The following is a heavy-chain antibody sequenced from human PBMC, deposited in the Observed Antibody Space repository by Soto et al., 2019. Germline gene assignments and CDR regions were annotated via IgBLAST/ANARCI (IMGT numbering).Heavy chain of an antibody. CDR3: ARDYYGSGSSHDY. CDR2: ISYDGSNK. Sequence: QVQLVESGGGVVQPGRSLRLSCAASGFTFSSYAMHWVRQAPGKGLEWVAVISYDGSNKYYANSVKGRFTISRDNSKNTLYLQMNSLSADDPAVYYCARDYYGSGSSHDYWVQETLDTVSS. J-gene: IGHJ4*02. CDR1: GFTFSSYA. V-gene: IGHV3-30-3*01. D-gene: IGHD3-10*01.